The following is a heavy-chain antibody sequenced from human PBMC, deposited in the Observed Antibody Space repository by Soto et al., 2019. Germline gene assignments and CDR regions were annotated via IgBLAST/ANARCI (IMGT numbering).Heavy chain of an antibody. D-gene: IGHD6-19*01. V-gene: IGHV6-1*01. CDR1: GDSVSSNGAA. CDR2: TYYRSKWYN. CDR3: ARERAAVGYSSGFIGIDY. J-gene: IGHJ4*02. Sequence: PSQTLSLTCVISGDSVSSNGAAWNWIRQSPSRGLEWLGRTYYRSKWYNDYAVSVKSRITINPDTSKNQFSLQLNSVTPEDTAVHYCARERAAVGYSSGFIGIDYWGQGTLVTVSS.